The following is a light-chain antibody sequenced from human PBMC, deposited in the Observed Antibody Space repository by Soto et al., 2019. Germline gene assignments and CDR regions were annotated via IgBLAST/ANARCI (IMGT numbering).Light chain of an antibody. CDR3: QQYDIWPPWT. Sequence: DIVMTQSPGTLSLSPGERATLSCRASQSVSSNFLAWYQQKPGQAPRLLIYGASTRATGIPDRFSGSGSGTEFTLTISSLQFEDFAVYYCQQYDIWPPWTFAQGTKVDIK. CDR2: GAS. J-gene: IGKJ1*01. V-gene: IGKV3-15*01. CDR1: QSVSSN.